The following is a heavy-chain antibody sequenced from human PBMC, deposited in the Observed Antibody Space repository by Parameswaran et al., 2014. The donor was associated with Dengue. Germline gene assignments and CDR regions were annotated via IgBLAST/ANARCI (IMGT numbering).Heavy chain of an antibody. Sequence: WIRQPPGKGLEWVAVISYDGSNKYYADSVKGRFTISRDNSKNTLYLQMNSLRAEDTAVYYCARDLHPDWGSAVCDYWGQGTLVTVSS. CDR2: ISYDGSNK. V-gene: IGHV3-30*04. CDR3: ARDLHPDWGSAVCDY. D-gene: IGHD3-9*01. J-gene: IGHJ4*02.